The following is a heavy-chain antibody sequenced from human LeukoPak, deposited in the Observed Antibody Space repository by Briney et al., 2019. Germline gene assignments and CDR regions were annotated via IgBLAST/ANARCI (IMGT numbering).Heavy chain of an antibody. J-gene: IGHJ4*02. CDR3: ARVPKMVRGVTDY. D-gene: IGHD3-10*01. Sequence: ASVKVSCKASGYTFTSYYMHWVRQAPGQGLEWMGWINPNSGGTNYAQKFQGRVTMTRDTSISTAYMELSRLRSDDTAVYYCARVPKMVRGVTDYWGQGTLVTVSS. CDR2: INPNSGGT. CDR1: GYTFTSYY. V-gene: IGHV1-2*02.